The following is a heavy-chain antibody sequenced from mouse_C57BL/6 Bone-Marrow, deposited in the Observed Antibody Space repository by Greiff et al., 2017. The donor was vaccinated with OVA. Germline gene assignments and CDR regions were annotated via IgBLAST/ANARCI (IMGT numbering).Heavy chain of an antibody. CDR1: GYTFTSYT. J-gene: IGHJ3*01. CDR3: ARCGYDPRFAY. V-gene: IGHV1-4*01. Sequence: QVQLQQSGAELARPGASVKMSCKASGYTFTSYTMHWVKQRPGQGLEWIGYINPSSGYTKYNQKFKDKATLTADKSSSTAYMQLSSLTSEDSAVYYCARCGYDPRFAYWGQGTLVTVSA. D-gene: IGHD2-2*01. CDR2: INPSSGYT.